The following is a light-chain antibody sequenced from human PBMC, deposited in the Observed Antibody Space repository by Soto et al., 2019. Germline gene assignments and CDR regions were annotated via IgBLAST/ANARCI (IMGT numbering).Light chain of an antibody. Sequence: DIQMTQSPSSLSASVGDRVTITCRASESISRHLNWYQQKPGKAPKLLIYAASSLQNGVPSSFXGSGSRTDFTLTSSNLQPEDFATYCCQPSYSTLAITFGEGTRLEIK. CDR2: AAS. V-gene: IGKV1-39*01. CDR3: QPSYSTLAIT. J-gene: IGKJ5*01. CDR1: ESISRH.